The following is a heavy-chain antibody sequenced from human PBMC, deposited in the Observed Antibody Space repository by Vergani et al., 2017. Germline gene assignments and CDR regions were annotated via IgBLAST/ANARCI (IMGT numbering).Heavy chain of an antibody. Sequence: EVQLVESGGGLVQPGRSLRLSCAASGFTFDDYAMHWVRQAPGKGLEWVSGISWNSGSIGYADSVKGRFTISRDNAKNSLYLQMNSLRAEDTALYYCARDWSGGFAAAQPYFDYWGQGTLVTVSS. V-gene: IGHV3-9*01. CDR3: ARDWSGGFAAAQPYFDY. CDR1: GFTFDDYA. CDR2: ISWNSGSI. J-gene: IGHJ4*02. D-gene: IGHD6-13*01.